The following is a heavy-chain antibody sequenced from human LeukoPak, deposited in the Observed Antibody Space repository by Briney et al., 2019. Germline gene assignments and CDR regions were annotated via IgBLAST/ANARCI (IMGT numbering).Heavy chain of an antibody. J-gene: IGHJ6*03. CDR1: GGTFSSYA. CDR3: ARDNGYNFGYYYYMDV. V-gene: IGHV1-69*05. Sequence: GASVKVSCKASGGTFSSYAISWVRQAPGQGLEWMGGIIPIFGTANYAQKFQGRDTITTDESTSTAYMELSSLRSEDTAVYYCARDNGYNFGYYYYMDVWGKGTTVTVSS. D-gene: IGHD5-24*01. CDR2: IIPIFGTA.